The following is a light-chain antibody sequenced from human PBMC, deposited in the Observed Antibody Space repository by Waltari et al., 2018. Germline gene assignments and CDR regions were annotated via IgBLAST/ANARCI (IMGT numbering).Light chain of an antibody. V-gene: IGKV1-5*03. Sequence: DIQMTQSPSTLFASVGDSVILRCRASQSTSKWLAWYQQKPGKAPKHLIYKASTLESGGPSRFSGSRSGTEFTLTISSLQPEDFATYYCQQYNSYSLLSFGGGTKVEIK. CDR3: QQYNSYSLLS. CDR2: KAS. CDR1: QSTSKW. J-gene: IGKJ4*01.